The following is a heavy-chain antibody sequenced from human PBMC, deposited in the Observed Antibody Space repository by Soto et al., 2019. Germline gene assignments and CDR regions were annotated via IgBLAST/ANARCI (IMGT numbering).Heavy chain of an antibody. CDR2: IWYDGSNK. CDR3: ARGRRSGDY. D-gene: IGHD3-10*01. V-gene: IGHV3-33*01. Sequence: QVQVVESGGGVVQPGRSLTLSCAASGFTFNSYGMHWVRQAPGKGLEWVAVIWYDGSNKYYADSVKGRFIISRDNSKNHLFLQMNRLPAGAPGVCLCARGRRSGDYWGQGTLVTVSS. CDR1: GFTFNSYG. J-gene: IGHJ4*02.